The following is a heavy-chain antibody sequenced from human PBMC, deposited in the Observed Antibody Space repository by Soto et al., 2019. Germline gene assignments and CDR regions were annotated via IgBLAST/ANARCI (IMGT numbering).Heavy chain of an antibody. CDR3: ARHRKGYCSSTSCYYYYYYGMDV. J-gene: IGHJ6*02. Sequence: AXESLKISCKGSGYSFTSYWISWVRQMPGKGLEGMGRIDPSDSYTNYSPSFQGHVTISADKSISTAYLQWSSLKASDTAMYYCARHRKGYCSSTSCYYYYYYGMDVWGQGPTVTVSS. V-gene: IGHV5-10-1*01. D-gene: IGHD2-2*01. CDR2: IDPSDSYT. CDR1: GYSFTSYW.